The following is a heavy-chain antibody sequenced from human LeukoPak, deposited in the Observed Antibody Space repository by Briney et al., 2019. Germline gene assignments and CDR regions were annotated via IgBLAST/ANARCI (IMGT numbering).Heavy chain of an antibody. CDR3: ARGRRDGYNPPHLDY. CDR2: VFHSGSA. D-gene: IGHD5-24*01. CDR1: GYSISRGYY. V-gene: IGHV4-38-2*02. Sequence: SETLSLTCTLSGYSISRGYYWAWIRQSPGKGLEWIGNVFHSGSAYYNPSLKSRVSISVDTSKNQFSLKLSSVTASDTAEYFCARGRRDGYNPPHLDYWGQGTLVTVSS. J-gene: IGHJ4*02.